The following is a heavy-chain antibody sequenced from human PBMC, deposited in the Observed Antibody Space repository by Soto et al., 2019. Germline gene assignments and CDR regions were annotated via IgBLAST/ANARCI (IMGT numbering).Heavy chain of an antibody. CDR2: ISYDGSNK. J-gene: IGHJ4*02. Sequence: GGSLRLSCAASGFTFSSYGMHWVRQAPGKGLEWVAVISYDGSNKYYADSVKGRFTISRDNSKNTLYLQMNSLRAEDTAAYYCAKDQASKGNGWSLFGYSYGYSDFDYWGQGTLVTVSS. V-gene: IGHV3-30*18. CDR3: AKDQASKGNGWSLFGYSYGYSDFDY. D-gene: IGHD5-18*01. CDR1: GFTFSSYG.